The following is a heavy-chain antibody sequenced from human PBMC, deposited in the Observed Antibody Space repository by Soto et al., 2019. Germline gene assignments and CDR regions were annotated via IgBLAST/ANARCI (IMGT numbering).Heavy chain of an antibody. CDR2: ISYDGSNK. V-gene: IGHV3-30-3*01. J-gene: IGHJ6*02. CDR3: AREFEELLAYYGLDV. D-gene: IGHD6-19*01. Sequence: PGGSLRLSSAASGFTFSSYAMHWVRQAPGKGLEGVAVISYDGSNKYYADSVKGRFPISRDNSKNSLYLQMNSLRAEDTAVYYCAREFEELLAYYGLDVWGQVTTVTVSS. CDR1: GFTFSSYA.